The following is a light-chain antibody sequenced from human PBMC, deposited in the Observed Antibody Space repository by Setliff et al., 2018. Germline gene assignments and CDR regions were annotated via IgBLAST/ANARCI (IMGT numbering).Light chain of an antibody. V-gene: IGLV2-8*01. J-gene: IGLJ1*01. Sequence: QSALAQPPSASGSPGQSVTISCTGTTSDVGGYDYVSWYQQHPDKAPKLILYEVTKRPSGVPDRFSGSKSGNTASLTVYGLQADDGADYYCSAYAGSNNWGVFGTGTKVTVL. CDR2: EVT. CDR1: TSDVGGYDY. CDR3: SAYAGSNNWGV.